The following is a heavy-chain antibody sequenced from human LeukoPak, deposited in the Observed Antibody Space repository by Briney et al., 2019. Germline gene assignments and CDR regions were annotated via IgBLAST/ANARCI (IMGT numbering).Heavy chain of an antibody. CDR2: IYYSGST. V-gene: IGHV4-39*07. CDR1: GGSISSSSYY. J-gene: IGHJ4*02. D-gene: IGHD3-10*01. Sequence: SETLSLTCTVSGGSISSSSYYWGWIRQPPGKGLECIGSIYYSGSTYYNPSLKSRVTISVDTSKNQFSLKLSFVTAADTAVYYCARTRYYYNSRSYGAPYYFDYWGQGTLVTVSS. CDR3: ARTRYYYNSRSYGAPYYFDY.